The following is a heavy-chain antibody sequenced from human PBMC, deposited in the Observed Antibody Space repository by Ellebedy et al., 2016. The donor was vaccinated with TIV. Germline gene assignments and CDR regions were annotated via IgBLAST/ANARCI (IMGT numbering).Heavy chain of an antibody. CDR1: GGTFSSYA. Sequence: AASVKVSCKASGGTFSSYAISWVRQAPGQGLEWMGGIIPIFGTANYAQKFQGRVTITADKSTSTAYMELGSLRSEDTAVYYCARAGLRFLEWGYFDLWGRGTLVTVSS. V-gene: IGHV1-69*06. D-gene: IGHD3-3*01. CDR3: ARAGLRFLEWGYFDL. J-gene: IGHJ2*01. CDR2: IIPIFGTA.